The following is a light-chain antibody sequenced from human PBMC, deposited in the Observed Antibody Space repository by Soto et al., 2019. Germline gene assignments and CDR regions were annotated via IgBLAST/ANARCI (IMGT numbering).Light chain of an antibody. J-gene: IGKJ4*01. CDR2: DAS. Sequence: ELVMTQSPATLAVSPGERATLSCRASQTLGSNVAWYQQKPGQAPRLLIYDASTTASGAPARFSGGGSGTEFTLTLSSLQSEDSAVYYCQHYNSWPLSFGGGTKVEI. CDR3: QHYNSWPLS. V-gene: IGKV3-15*01. CDR1: QTLGSN.